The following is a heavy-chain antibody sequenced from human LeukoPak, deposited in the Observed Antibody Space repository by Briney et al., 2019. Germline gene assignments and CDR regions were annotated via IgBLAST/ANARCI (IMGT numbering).Heavy chain of an antibody. Sequence: GGSLRLSCAASGFTFSSYGMHWVRQAPGKGLEWVAFIRFDGSNKYFADSVKGRFTISRDNSKNTLYLQMNSLRAEDTAVYYCARDPAFTSSLDYWGQGTLVTVSS. V-gene: IGHV3-30*02. D-gene: IGHD6-25*01. CDR1: GFTFSSYG. CDR2: IRFDGSNK. J-gene: IGHJ4*02. CDR3: ARDPAFTSSLDY.